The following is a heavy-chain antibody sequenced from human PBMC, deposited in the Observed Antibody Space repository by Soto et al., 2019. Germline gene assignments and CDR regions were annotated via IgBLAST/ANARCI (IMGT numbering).Heavy chain of an antibody. CDR1: GFTFSSYG. Sequence: GGSLRLSCAASGFTFSSYGMHWVRQAPGKGLEWVAVISYDGSNKYYADSVKGRFTISRDNSKNTLYLQMNSLRAEDTAVYYCATLTEASYYDILTGYQDQDYWGQGTLVTVSS. CDR3: ATLTEASYYDILTGYQDQDY. CDR2: ISYDGSNK. J-gene: IGHJ4*02. D-gene: IGHD3-9*01. V-gene: IGHV3-30*03.